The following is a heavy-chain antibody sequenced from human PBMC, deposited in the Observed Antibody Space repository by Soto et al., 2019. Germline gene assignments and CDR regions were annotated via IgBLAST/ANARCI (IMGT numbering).Heavy chain of an antibody. Sequence: PSETLSLTCSVSGDSVSSGAYYWSWIRQPPGKGLEWIGYVYYSGSTSYNPSLETGVTISVDTSKNKFSLKLTSVTPADTAIYYCARVKRSTSRLDPWGQGTLVTVSS. V-gene: IGHV4-61*08. D-gene: IGHD1-26*01. CDR1: GDSVSSGAYY. J-gene: IGHJ5*02. CDR3: ARVKRSTSRLDP. CDR2: VYYSGST.